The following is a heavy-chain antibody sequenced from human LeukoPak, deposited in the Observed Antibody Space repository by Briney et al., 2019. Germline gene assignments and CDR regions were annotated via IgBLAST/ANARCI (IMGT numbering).Heavy chain of an antibody. D-gene: IGHD3-16*01. CDR1: GYSFTSYW. CDR2: IYPGDSDT. Sequence: GESLKISCKGSGYSFTSYWIGWARQMPGKGLEWMGIIYPGDSDTRYSPSFQGQVTISADKSISTAYLQWSSLKASDTAMYYCARTQTRTSHPNDYWGQGTLVTVSS. CDR3: ARTQTRTSHPNDY. J-gene: IGHJ4*02. V-gene: IGHV5-51*01.